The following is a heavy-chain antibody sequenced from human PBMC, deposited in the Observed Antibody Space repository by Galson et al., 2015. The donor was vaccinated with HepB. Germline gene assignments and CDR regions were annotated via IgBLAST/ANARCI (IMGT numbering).Heavy chain of an antibody. D-gene: IGHD6-19*01. CDR3: ARGRGKAGSGWYPRRYDAFEI. Sequence: SVKVSCKASGYTFTSYDINWVRQATGQGLEWMGWMNPNSGNTGYAQKFQGRVTMTRNTSISTAYMELSSLRSEDTAVYYCARGRGKAGSGWYPRRYDAFEIWGQGTMVTVSS. CDR1: GYTFTSYD. CDR2: MNPNSGNT. J-gene: IGHJ3*02. V-gene: IGHV1-8*01.